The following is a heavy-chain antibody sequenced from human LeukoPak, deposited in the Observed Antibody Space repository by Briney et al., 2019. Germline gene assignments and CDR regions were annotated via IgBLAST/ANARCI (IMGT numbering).Heavy chain of an antibody. CDR3: ARSRRSSSPDF. V-gene: IGHV2-70*11. J-gene: IGHJ4*02. Sequence: SGPTLVKPTQTLTLTCTFSGFSLSTSGVGVGWIRQPPGKALEWLARIDWDDDKYYNTSLETRLTISKDTSKNQVVLIMTNMDPVDTATYFCARSRRSSSPDFWGQGTLVTVSS. CDR2: IDWDDDK. CDR1: GFSLSTSGVG.